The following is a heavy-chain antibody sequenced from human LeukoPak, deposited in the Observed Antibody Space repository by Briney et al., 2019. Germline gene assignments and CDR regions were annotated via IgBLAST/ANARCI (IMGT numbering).Heavy chain of an antibody. J-gene: IGHJ4*02. CDR2: IYYSGTT. CDR1: GGSISSYY. CDR3: ARGVYIAAAQYGY. D-gene: IGHD6-13*01. V-gene: IGHV4-59*01. Sequence: SETLSLTCTVSGGSISSYYWSWIRQPPGKGLEWIGYIYYSGTTNYNPSLKSRVTISVDTSNNQFSLKLSSVTAADPAVYYCARGVYIAAAQYGYWGQGTLVTVSS.